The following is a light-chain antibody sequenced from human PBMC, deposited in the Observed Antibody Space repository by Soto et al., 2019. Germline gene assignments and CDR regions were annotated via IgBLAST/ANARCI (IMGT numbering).Light chain of an antibody. CDR2: EVS. J-gene: IGLJ1*01. Sequence: QSVLTQPASVSGSPGQSITISCTGTINDVGGYDYVSWYQLHPGKAPKLMVFEVSNRPSGVFYRFSGSKSGNTASLTISGLQAEDEADYFCSSYAISTTYLFGIGTKVTVL. CDR1: INDVGGYDY. CDR3: SSYAISTTYL. V-gene: IGLV2-14*01.